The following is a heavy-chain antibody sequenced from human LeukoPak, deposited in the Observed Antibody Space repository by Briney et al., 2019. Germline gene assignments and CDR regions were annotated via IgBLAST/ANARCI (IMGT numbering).Heavy chain of an antibody. CDR2: ISSSGTII. CDR3: ARVSYISDLFPDY. Sequence: PGGSLRLSCAASGFTFSSYEMNWVRQAPGKGLEWLSYISSSGTIIYYADSVKGRFTISRDNAKSSLYLQMSFLRAEDTALYYCARVSYISDLFPDYWGQGTLVTVSS. D-gene: IGHD6-19*01. CDR1: GFTFSSYE. J-gene: IGHJ4*02. V-gene: IGHV3-48*03.